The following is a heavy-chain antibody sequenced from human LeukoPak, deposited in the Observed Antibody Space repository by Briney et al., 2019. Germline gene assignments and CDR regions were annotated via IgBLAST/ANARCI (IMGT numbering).Heavy chain of an antibody. V-gene: IGHV3-30-3*01. J-gene: IGHJ4*02. D-gene: IGHD4-17*01. CDR2: ISYDGSNK. CDR1: GFTFSSNA. CDR3: ARDPARDGDYSFADY. Sequence: GRSLRLSCAASGFTFSSNAMHWVRQAPGKGLEWVAVISYDGSNKYYADSAKGRFTISRDNSKNTLYLQMNSLRAEDTAVYYCARDPARDGDYSFADYWGQGTLVTVSS.